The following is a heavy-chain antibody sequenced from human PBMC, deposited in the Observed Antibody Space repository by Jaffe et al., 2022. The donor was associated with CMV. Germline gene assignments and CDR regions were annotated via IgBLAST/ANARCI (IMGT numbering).Heavy chain of an antibody. Sequence: EMQVVESGGGLVKPGGSLRLSCVASGFVFGNYPMNWVRQAPGKGLEWVSSIDTTGSSLSYADSVKGRFTISRDNAKNSLFLQADSLGAGDTAVYYCARDQNAGYCRSDSCPHFDFYYYMDVWGKGTTVTVSS. J-gene: IGHJ6*03. V-gene: IGHV3-21*01. D-gene: IGHD2-2*01. CDR3: ARDQNAGYCRSDSCPHFDFYYYMDV. CDR1: GFVFGNYP. CDR2: IDTTGSSL.